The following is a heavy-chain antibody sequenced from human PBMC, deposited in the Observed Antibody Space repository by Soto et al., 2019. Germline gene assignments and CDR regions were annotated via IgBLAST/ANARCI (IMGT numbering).Heavy chain of an antibody. D-gene: IGHD5-18*01. CDR3: APGGYSYGWNYYYYGMDV. CDR2: IIPIFGTA. V-gene: IGHV1-69*01. J-gene: IGHJ6*02. CDR1: GGTFSSYA. Sequence: VKVSCKASGGTFSSYAISWVRQAPGQGLEWMGGIIPIFGTANYAQKFQGRVTITADESTSTAYMELSSLRSEDTAVYYCAPGGYSYGWNYYYYGMDVWGQGTTVTVSS.